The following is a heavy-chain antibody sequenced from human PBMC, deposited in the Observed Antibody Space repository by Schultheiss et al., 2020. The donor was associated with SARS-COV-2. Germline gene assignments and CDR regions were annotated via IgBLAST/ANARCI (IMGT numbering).Heavy chain of an antibody. Sequence: SETLSLTCTVSGGSISSSSYYWGWIRQPPGKGLEWIGSIYYSGSTYYNPSLKSRVTISVDTSKNQFSLKLSSVTAADTAVYYCAREGYCSVTSCGFDYWGQGTLVTVSS. CDR3: AREGYCSVTSCGFDY. CDR1: GGSISSSSYY. J-gene: IGHJ4*02. D-gene: IGHD2-2*01. V-gene: IGHV4-39*07. CDR2: IYYSGST.